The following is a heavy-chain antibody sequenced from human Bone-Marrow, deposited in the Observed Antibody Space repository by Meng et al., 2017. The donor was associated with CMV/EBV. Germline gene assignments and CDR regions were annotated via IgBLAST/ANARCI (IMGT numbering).Heavy chain of an antibody. Sequence: ASVKVSCKASGYTFTGYYMHWVRQAPGQGLEWMGGIIPILGIANYAQKLQGRVTMTTDTSTSTAYMELRSLRSDDTAVYYCASGGRGTYYDFWSGYSYFDYWGQGTLVTVSS. CDR3: ASGGRGTYYDFWSGYSYFDY. D-gene: IGHD3-3*01. J-gene: IGHJ4*02. V-gene: IGHV1-18*04. CDR1: GYTFTGYY. CDR2: IIPILGIA.